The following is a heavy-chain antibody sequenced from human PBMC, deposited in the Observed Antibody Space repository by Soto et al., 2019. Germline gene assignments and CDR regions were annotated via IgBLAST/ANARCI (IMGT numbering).Heavy chain of an antibody. V-gene: IGHV3-48*01. J-gene: IGHJ6*03. CDR3: ARESTLAVPAAPIPYYYYMDV. D-gene: IGHD2-2*01. Sequence: GGSLRLSCAASGFTFSSYSMNWVRQAPGKGLEWVSYISSSSSTIYYADSVKGRFTISRDNAKNSLYLQMNSLRAEDTAVYYCARESTLAVPAAPIPYYYYMDVWGKGTTVTVSS. CDR2: ISSSSSTI. CDR1: GFTFSSYS.